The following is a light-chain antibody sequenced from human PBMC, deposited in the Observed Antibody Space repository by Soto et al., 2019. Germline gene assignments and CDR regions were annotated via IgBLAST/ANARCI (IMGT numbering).Light chain of an antibody. CDR3: QQYAGSLSWT. CDR2: GSS. Sequence: EIVLTQSPGTLSLSPVEIATLSCRATQSVNSNYLVWYQQNPGQAPRLLIYGSSIRATGIPDRFSGSGSGTDFTLTISRLEPEDFAVYYCQQYAGSLSWTFGQGTKVDIK. CDR1: QSVNSNY. V-gene: IGKV3-20*01. J-gene: IGKJ1*01.